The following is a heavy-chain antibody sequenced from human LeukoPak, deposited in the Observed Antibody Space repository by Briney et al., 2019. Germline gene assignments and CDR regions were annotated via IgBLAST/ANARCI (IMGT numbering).Heavy chain of an antibody. CDR1: GGSISSSSYY. D-gene: IGHD6-6*01. J-gene: IGHJ4*02. CDR2: IYYSGST. CDR3: ARHLSPSLEYTPWGY. V-gene: IGHV4-39*07. Sequence: PSETLSLTYTVSGGSISSSSYYWGWIRQPPGKGLEWIGSIYYSGSTYYNPSLKSRVTISVDTSKNQFSLKLSSVTAADTAVYYCARHLSPSLEYTPWGYWGQGTLVTVSS.